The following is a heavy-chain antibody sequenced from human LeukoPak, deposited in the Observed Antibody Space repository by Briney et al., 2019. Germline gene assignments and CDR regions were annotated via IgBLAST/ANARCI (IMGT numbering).Heavy chain of an antibody. D-gene: IGHD3-10*02. V-gene: IGHV4-30-4*01. CDR2: IYYSGST. CDR3: ASSTITMSTYDY. CDR1: GGSISSGDYY. Sequence: SETLSLTCTVSGGSISSGDYYWSWIRQPPGTGLEWIGYIYYSGSTYYNPSLKSRVTISVDTSKNQFSLKLSSVTAADTAVYYCASSTITMSTYDYWGQGTLVTVSS. J-gene: IGHJ4*02.